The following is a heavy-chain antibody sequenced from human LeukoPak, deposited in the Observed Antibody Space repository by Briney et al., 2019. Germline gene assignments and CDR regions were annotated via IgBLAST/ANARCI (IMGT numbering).Heavy chain of an antibody. J-gene: IGHJ5*02. CDR2: INPNSGGT. CDR1: GYTFTGYY. CDR3: ARGQPYGDYNYFDP. V-gene: IGHV1-2*06. D-gene: IGHD4-17*01. Sequence: ASVKVSCKASGYTFTGYYMHWVRQAPGQGLEWMGRINPNSGGTNYAQKFQGRVTMTRDTSISTAYMELSRLRSDDTAVYYCARGQPYGDYNYFDPWGQGTLVTVSS.